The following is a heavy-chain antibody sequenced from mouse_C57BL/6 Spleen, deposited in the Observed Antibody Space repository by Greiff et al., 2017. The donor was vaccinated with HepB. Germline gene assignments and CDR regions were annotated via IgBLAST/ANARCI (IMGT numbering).Heavy chain of an antibody. Sequence: VQLQQSGAELVKPGASVKLSCKASGYTFTSYWMQWVKQRPGQGLEWIGEIDPSDSYTNSNQKFKGKATLTVDTSSSTAYMQLSSLTSEDSAVYYCASSLLRYYYFDYWGQGTTLTVSS. J-gene: IGHJ2*01. CDR2: IDPSDSYT. CDR3: ASSLLRYYYFDY. D-gene: IGHD1-2*01. V-gene: IGHV1-50*01. CDR1: GYTFTSYW.